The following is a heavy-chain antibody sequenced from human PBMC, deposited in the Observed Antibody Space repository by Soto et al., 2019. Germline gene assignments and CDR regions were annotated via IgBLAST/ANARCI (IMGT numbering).Heavy chain of an antibody. J-gene: IGHJ5*01. CDR2: IYYIGST. D-gene: IGHD3-16*01. CDR1: GGSVNSGHYH. Sequence: PSETLPLTCTVSGGSVNSGHYHWNWIRQSPGKGLEWIGYIYYIGSTNYNSSLKSRLSISIDTSRNQFSLKLTSVTAADTAVYYCAREASLLLPDWGKKIDRWGQGILVTVSS. CDR3: AREASLLLPDWGKKIDR. V-gene: IGHV4-61*01.